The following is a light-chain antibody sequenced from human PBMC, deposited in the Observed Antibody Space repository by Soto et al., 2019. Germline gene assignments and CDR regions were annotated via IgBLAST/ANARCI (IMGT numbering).Light chain of an antibody. Sequence: DIQMTQSPSTLSASVGDSVTITCRASQSISSWLAWYQQKPGRAPKLLIFDASNLESGVPSRFSGSGSGTEFTLTISSLQHDDFATYYCQQFKSYSWTFGQGTKVDIK. V-gene: IGKV1-5*01. J-gene: IGKJ1*01. CDR2: DAS. CDR1: QSISSW. CDR3: QQFKSYSWT.